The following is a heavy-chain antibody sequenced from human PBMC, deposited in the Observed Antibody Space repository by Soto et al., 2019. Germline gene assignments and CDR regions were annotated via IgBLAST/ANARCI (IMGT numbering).Heavy chain of an antibody. Sequence: XGLTLEIPPQTRTMTYTFSCCSLSTNGVGVGWIRQPPGEPLEWLAVIYWNEDKRYSLSLKSRLSITKDTSKNQVVLTMTTMDPVDTATYYFVHTVMVHTITGGQYFDDWGPGILVTVSS. CDR3: VHTVMVHTITGGQYFDD. J-gene: IGHJ4*02. V-gene: IGHV2-5*01. D-gene: IGHD2-8*01. CDR1: CCSLSTNGVG. CDR2: IYWNEDK.